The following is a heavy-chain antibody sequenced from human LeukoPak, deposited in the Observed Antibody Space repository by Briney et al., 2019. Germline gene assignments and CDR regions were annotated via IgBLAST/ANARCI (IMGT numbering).Heavy chain of an antibody. CDR3: ARGRSPPRVSYYMDV. V-gene: IGHV4-61*10. D-gene: IGHD3-22*01. J-gene: IGHJ6*03. CDR1: GGSISSGSYY. CDR2: IYYSGST. Sequence: SETLSLTCTVSGGSISSGSYYWSWIRQPAGKGLEWIGYIYYSGSTNYNPSLKSRVTISVDTSKNQFSLKLSSVTAADTAMYYCARGRSPPRVSYYMDVWGKGTAVTVSS.